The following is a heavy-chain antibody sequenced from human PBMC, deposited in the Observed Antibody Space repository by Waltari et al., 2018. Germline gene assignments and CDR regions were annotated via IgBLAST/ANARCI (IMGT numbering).Heavy chain of an antibody. Sequence: QVQLVQSGAEVKKPGASVKVSCKASGYTFTGYYMHWVRQAPGQGLEWMGWINHNSGGTNYAQKFQGRVTMTRDTSTSTAYMELSRLRSDDTAVYYCASRYCSSTSCYTGYYYGMDVWGQGTTVTVSS. D-gene: IGHD2-2*02. J-gene: IGHJ6*02. CDR2: INHNSGGT. CDR3: ASRYCSSTSCYTGYYYGMDV. V-gene: IGHV1-2*02. CDR1: GYTFTGYY.